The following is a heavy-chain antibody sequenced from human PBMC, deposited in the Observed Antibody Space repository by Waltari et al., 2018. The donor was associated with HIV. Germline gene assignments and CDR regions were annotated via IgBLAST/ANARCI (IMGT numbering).Heavy chain of an antibody. CDR3: GSGAGWVFDF. D-gene: IGHD6-19*01. J-gene: IGHJ4*02. V-gene: IGHV3-7*01. CDR1: GFAVSSHG. CDR2: INHDGSEK. Sequence: EVRLVESGGGWVQPGGSRRLSCEASGFAVSSHGMTWVRRAPGEGVEWVANINHDGSEKYYVDSGKGRFTISRDNTKKSLFLQMNNLRVEDTALYYCGSGAGWVFDFWGPGTLVTVSS.